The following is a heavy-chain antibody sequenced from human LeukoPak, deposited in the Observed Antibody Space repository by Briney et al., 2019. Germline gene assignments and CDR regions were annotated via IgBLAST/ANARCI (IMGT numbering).Heavy chain of an antibody. J-gene: IGHJ4*02. CDR3: ATPREGGYCSGGSCGFNY. CDR1: GGSISSSSYY. D-gene: IGHD2-15*01. CDR2: IYYSGST. V-gene: IGHV4-39*01. Sequence: SETLSLTCTVSGGSISSSSYYWGWIRQPPGKGLEWIGSIYYSGSTYYNPSLKSRVTISVVTSKNQFSLKLSSVTAADTAVYYCATPREGGYCSGGSCGFNYWGQGTLVTVSS.